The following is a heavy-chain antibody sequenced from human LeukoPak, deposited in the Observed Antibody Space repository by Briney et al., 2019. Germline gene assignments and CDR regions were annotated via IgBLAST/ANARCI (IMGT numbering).Heavy chain of an antibody. J-gene: IGHJ3*02. CDR2: IYYSGST. Sequence: SQTLSLTCAVPGGSISSGGYSWSWIRQPPGKGLEWIGYIYYSGSTYYNPSLKSRVTISVDTSKNQFSLKLSSVTAADTAVYYCARDGRYYYAFDIWGQGTMVTVSS. CDR3: ARDGRYYYAFDI. V-gene: IGHV4-30-4*07. D-gene: IGHD1-26*01. CDR1: GGSISSGGYS.